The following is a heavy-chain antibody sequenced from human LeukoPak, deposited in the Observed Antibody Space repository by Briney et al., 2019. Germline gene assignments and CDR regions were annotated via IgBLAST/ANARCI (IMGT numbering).Heavy chain of an antibody. V-gene: IGHV3-23*01. Sequence: GGSLRLSCAASGFTFSSYAMSWVRQAPGKGLEWVSAISGSGGSTYYADSVKGRFTISRDNSKNTLCLQMNSLRAEDTAVYYCAKVGYYDFWSGQPHFDYWGQGTLVTVSS. D-gene: IGHD3-3*01. CDR2: ISGSGGST. CDR3: AKVGYYDFWSGQPHFDY. J-gene: IGHJ4*02. CDR1: GFTFSSYA.